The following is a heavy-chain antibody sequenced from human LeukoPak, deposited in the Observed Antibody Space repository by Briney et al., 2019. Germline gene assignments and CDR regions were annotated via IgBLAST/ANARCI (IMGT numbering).Heavy chain of an antibody. J-gene: IGHJ4*02. CDR2: IYHSGNT. V-gene: IGHV4-4*02. CDR3: ARESSSSLSGIDY. D-gene: IGHD6-13*01. CDR1: GGSVSSSYW. Sequence: PSETLSLTCGVSGGSVSSSYWWSWVRQPPGKGLDWIGEIYHSGNTNYNPSLKSRVTISLDKSKNQFSLKLSSVTAADTAVYYCARESSSSLSGIDYWGQGALVTVSS.